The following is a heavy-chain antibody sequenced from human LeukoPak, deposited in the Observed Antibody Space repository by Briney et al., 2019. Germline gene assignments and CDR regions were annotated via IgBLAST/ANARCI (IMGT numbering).Heavy chain of an antibody. CDR2: IHPGDSNT. CDR3: ARRRGDTVAGPDY. V-gene: IGHV5-51*01. CDR1: GYSFTNYW. Sequence: GESLKISCQGSGYSFTNYWIVWVRQMPGQGLEYMGIIHPGDSNTKYSLSFEGQVIISVDKSISTAYLQWSSLKASDSAIYYCARRRGDTVAGPDYWGQGTLVTVSS. D-gene: IGHD6-19*01. J-gene: IGHJ4*02.